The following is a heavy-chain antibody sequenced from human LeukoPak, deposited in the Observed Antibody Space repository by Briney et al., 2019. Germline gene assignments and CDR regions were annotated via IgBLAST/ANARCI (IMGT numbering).Heavy chain of an antibody. D-gene: IGHD3-3*01. CDR3: AKDSYYEFWSGYEPGFIDY. CDR1: GFMFDRFA. V-gene: IGHV3-23*01. J-gene: IGHJ4*02. Sequence: PGGSLRLSCVASGFMFDRFAVVWVRQAPGRGLEWVSGIGGGGSTTSYADSVKGRFTISRDNSRNTLYLQMNSLRADDTAVYYCAKDSYYEFWSGYEPGFIDYWGQGTLVTVSS. CDR2: IGGGGSTT.